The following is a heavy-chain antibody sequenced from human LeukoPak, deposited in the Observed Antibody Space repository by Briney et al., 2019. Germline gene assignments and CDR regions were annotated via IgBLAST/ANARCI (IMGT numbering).Heavy chain of an antibody. CDR1: GFTFSSYG. CDR2: ISYDGSTE. V-gene: IGHV3-30*18. J-gene: IGHJ5*02. Sequence: PGGSLRLSCAASGFTFSSYGMHWVRQAPGKGLEWVAVISYDGSTEYYGDSVKGRFTISRDNSRNTLYLQMNSLRAEDTAVYYCAKDRGYCSSTSCPLNWFDPWGQGTLVTVSS. D-gene: IGHD2-2*01. CDR3: AKDRGYCSSTSCPLNWFDP.